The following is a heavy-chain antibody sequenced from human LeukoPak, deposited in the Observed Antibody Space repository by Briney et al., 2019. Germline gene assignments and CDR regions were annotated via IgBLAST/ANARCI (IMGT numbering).Heavy chain of an antibody. CDR2: ISYDGRNK. V-gene: IGHV3-30*03. D-gene: IGHD2-21*02. CDR3: ARDFLAYCGGDCYSGPLDY. CDR1: GFTFSSYG. J-gene: IGHJ4*02. Sequence: GGSLRLSCAASGFTFSSYGMHWVRQAPGKGLEWVAVISYDGRNKYYAESVKGRFTISRDNSKNTLYLQMNSLRAEDTAVYYCARDFLAYCGGDCYSGPLDYWGQGTLVTVSS.